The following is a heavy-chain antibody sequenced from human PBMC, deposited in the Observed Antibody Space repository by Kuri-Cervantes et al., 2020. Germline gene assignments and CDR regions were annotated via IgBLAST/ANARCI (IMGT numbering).Heavy chain of an antibody. CDR2: ISYDGSNK. Sequence: LSLTCAASGFTFSSYAMHWVRQAPGKGLEWVAVISYDGSNKYYADSVKGRFTISRDNSKNTLYLQMNSLRAEDTAVYYCARGLLIVVVVAAPLGGYYGMDVWGQGTTVTVSS. CDR3: ARGLLIVVVVAAPLGGYYGMDV. D-gene: IGHD2-15*01. CDR1: GFTFSSYA. J-gene: IGHJ6*02. V-gene: IGHV3-30-3*01.